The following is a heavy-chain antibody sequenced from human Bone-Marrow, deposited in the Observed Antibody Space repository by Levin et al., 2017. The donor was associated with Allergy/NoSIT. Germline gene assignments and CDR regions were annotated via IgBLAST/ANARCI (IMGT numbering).Heavy chain of an antibody. CDR1: GFTVSSNY. V-gene: IGHV3-53*01. D-gene: IGHD6-19*01. CDR2: IYSGGST. J-gene: IGHJ6*02. CDR3: AGHSSGWYINYYGMDG. Sequence: GGSLRLSCAASGFTVSSNYMSWVRQAPGKGLEWVSVIYSGGSTYHADSVKGRFTISRDNSKNTLYLQMNSLRAEDTAVYYWAGHSSGWYINYYGMDGWGQGTTVTVSS.